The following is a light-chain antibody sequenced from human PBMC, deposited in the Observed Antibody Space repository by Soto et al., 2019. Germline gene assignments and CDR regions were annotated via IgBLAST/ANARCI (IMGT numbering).Light chain of an antibody. J-gene: IGKJ5*01. CDR2: AAS. V-gene: IGKV3-15*01. Sequence: PGERATLFCRASQGISTLLAWYQQKPGQAPRLLIYAASTRAAGIPARFSGSGSGTDFTLTISSLQSEDFAIYYCQQYYDWPITFGQGTRLDIK. CDR1: QGISTL. CDR3: QQYYDWPIT.